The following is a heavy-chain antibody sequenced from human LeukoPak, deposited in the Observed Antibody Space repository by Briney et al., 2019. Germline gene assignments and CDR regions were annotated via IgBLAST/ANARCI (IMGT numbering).Heavy chain of an antibody. Sequence: ASVKVSCKASGYSFTGHYMHWVRQAPGQGLEWMGWINPKSGGTNYAQKFQGRVTMTRDTSISTAYMDMSSLRSDDTAVYYCARDSGNYLDAFDIWGQGTMVTVSS. CDR2: INPKSGGT. D-gene: IGHD1-7*01. CDR3: ARDSGNYLDAFDI. J-gene: IGHJ3*02. V-gene: IGHV1-2*02. CDR1: GYSFTGHY.